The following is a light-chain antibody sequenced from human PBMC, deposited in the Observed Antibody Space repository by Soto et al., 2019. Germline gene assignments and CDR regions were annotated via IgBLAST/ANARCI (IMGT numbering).Light chain of an antibody. V-gene: IGLV2-23*01. Sequence: SALTQPASVSGSPGQSITISCTGTSSDVGSYNLVSWYQQHPGKAPKLMIYEGSKRPSGVSNRFSGSKSGNTASPTISGLQAEDEADYYCCSYAGSSTLVVFGGGTKLTVL. CDR2: EGS. CDR3: CSYAGSSTLVV. J-gene: IGLJ2*01. CDR1: SSDVGSYNL.